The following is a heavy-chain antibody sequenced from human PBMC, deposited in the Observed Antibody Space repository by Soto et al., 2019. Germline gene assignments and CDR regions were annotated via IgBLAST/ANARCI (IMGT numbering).Heavy chain of an antibody. V-gene: IGHV3-7*04. Sequence: PGGSLRLSCAASGFTFSSYWMSWVRQAPGKGLEWVANINQGGGEKYYVDSVKGRFTTSRDNAKDSLYLQMNSLRAEDTAVYYCARTFYDILSGYSYYYGMDVWGQGITVTAP. CDR1: GFTFSSYW. D-gene: IGHD3-9*01. CDR3: ARTFYDILSGYSYYYGMDV. J-gene: IGHJ6*02. CDR2: INQGGGEK.